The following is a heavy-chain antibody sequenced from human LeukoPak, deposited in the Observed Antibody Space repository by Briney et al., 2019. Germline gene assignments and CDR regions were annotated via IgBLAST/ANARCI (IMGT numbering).Heavy chain of an antibody. CDR3: ARGRSSRGNDY. Sequence: SETLSFTCAVYGGSFSGYYWSWIRPPPGKGLEWIGEINHSGSTNYNPSLKSRVTISVDTSKNQFSLKLSSVTAADTAVYYCARGRSSRGNDYWGQGTLVTVSS. CDR1: GGSFSGYY. J-gene: IGHJ4*02. CDR2: INHSGST. V-gene: IGHV4-34*01. D-gene: IGHD3-22*01.